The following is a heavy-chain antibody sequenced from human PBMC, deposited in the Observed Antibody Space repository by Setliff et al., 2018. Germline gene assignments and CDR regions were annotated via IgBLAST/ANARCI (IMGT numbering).Heavy chain of an antibody. V-gene: IGHV5-51*01. CDR1: GYSFTRYW. J-gene: IGHJ4*02. Sequence: PGESLKISCKGSGYSFTRYWIGWVRRMPGKGLEWMGIIYPGDSDTRYSPSFQGQVTISADKSISTTYLQWSSLKASDTGMYYCARSTVTQDFDSWGQGTLVTVSS. D-gene: IGHD4-17*01. CDR3: ARSTVTQDFDS. CDR2: IYPGDSDT.